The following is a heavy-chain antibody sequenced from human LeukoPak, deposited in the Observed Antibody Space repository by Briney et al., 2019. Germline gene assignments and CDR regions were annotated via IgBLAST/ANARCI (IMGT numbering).Heavy chain of an antibody. J-gene: IGHJ4*02. V-gene: IGHV4-39*07. Sequence: SETLSLTCTVSGGSISSSSYYWGWIRQPPGKGLEWIGSIYYSGSTYYNPSLKSRVTISVDTSKNQFSLKLSSVTAADTAVYYCAGIYMNSYYYGSGSYGPQRIQDKRHGRFDYWGQGTLVTVSS. D-gene: IGHD3-10*01. CDR2: IYYSGST. CDR1: GGSISSSSYY. CDR3: AGIYMNSYYYGSGSYGPQRIQDKRHGRFDY.